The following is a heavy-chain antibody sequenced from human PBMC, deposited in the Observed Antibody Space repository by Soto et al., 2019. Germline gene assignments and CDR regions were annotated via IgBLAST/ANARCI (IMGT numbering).Heavy chain of an antibody. V-gene: IGHV4-31*03. J-gene: IGHJ6*02. CDR1: GCSISSGGYY. Sequence: SETLSLTCIFSGCSISSGGYYWSWIRLHPEKGLEWIGYFDYSGHTYYNPSLKSRVSISLDTSKNQFSLKLSSVTAADTAVYFCARCISTSQSDGPYYYYGMDVWGQGTTVTV. CDR3: ARCISTSQSDGPYYYYGMDV. D-gene: IGHD2-2*01. CDR2: FDYSGHT.